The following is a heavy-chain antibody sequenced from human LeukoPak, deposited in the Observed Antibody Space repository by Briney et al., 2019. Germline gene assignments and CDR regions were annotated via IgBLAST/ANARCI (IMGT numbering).Heavy chain of an antibody. CDR1: GFTFSSYE. CDR3: ARDADGPIDY. CDR2: ISSSGSTI. Sequence: QPAESLTLSCAASGFTFSSYEMNWVRQAPGRGLGWVSYISSSGSTIYYADSVKGRFTTSRDNAKNSLYLQMNSLRAEDTAVYYCARDADGPIDYWGQGTLVTVSS. V-gene: IGHV3-48*03. J-gene: IGHJ4*02.